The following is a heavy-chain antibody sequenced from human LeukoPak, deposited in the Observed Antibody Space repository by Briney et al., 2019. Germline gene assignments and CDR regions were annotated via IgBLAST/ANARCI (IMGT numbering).Heavy chain of an antibody. D-gene: IGHD4-17*01. CDR3: ARLTPDYGDYSPFDY. CDR2: IWYDGSNK. Sequence: PGRSLRLSCAASGFTFSSYGMHWVRQAPGKGLEWVAVIWYDGSNKYYADSVKGRFTISRDNSKNTLYLQMNSLRAEDTAVYYCARLTPDYGDYSPFDYWGQGTLVTVSS. V-gene: IGHV3-33*01. CDR1: GFTFSSYG. J-gene: IGHJ4*02.